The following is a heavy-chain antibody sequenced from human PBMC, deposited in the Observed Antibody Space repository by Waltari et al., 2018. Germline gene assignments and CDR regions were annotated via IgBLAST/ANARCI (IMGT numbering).Heavy chain of an antibody. Sequence: QLQLQESGPQLVKPSETLSLTCTVSGASLANTTPYWGWVRQPPGKGLEWIGRIYYTGTTYYNPSLKSRMTISADTSKTQFSLRLSSVTAADTAVYYCARHINFWSGYYFDSWGQGTLVTVSS. J-gene: IGHJ4*02. V-gene: IGHV4-39*01. CDR3: ARHINFWSGYYFDS. CDR1: GASLANTTPY. D-gene: IGHD3-3*01. CDR2: IYYTGTT.